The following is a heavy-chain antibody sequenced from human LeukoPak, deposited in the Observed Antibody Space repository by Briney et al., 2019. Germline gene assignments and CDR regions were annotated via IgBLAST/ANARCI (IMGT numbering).Heavy chain of an antibody. CDR1: GGSISTYY. CDR2: IYTSGST. CDR3: ASHWSDSSGYYVDH. D-gene: IGHD3-22*01. J-gene: IGHJ4*02. V-gene: IGHV4-4*07. Sequence: SETLSLTCTVSGGSISTYYWSWIRQPAGKGLEWIGRIYTSGSTNYNPSLKSRVTISVDTSKNQFSLKLSSVTAADTAVYYCASHWSDSSGYYVDHWGQGTLVTVSS.